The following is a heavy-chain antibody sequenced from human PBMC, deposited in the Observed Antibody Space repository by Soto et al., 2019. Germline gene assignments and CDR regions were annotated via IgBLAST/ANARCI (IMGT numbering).Heavy chain of an antibody. Sequence: SETLSLTCGVSGDTISTGGYSWACIRQPQGKALEWIGHTYHSGNPYYNPSLKSRVIISVDRSKNQFSLKVSSVTAADTSFYYCARQFSVDYFDYWGQAALRT. CDR3: ARQFSVDYFDY. J-gene: IGHJ4*02. CDR1: GDTISTGGYS. D-gene: IGHD6-19*01. CDR2: TYHSGNP. V-gene: IGHV4-30-2*03.